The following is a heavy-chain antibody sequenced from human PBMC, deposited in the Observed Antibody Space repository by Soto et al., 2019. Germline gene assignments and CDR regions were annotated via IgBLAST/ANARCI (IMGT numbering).Heavy chain of an antibody. Sequence: ASVKVSCKASGYTFTGYYMHWVRQAPGQGLEWMGWINPNSGGTNYAQKFQGWVTMTRDTSISTAYMELSRLRSDDTAVYYCATDSSRAWVAGYYYYGMDVLGHGTTVTVSS. CDR2: INPNSGGT. J-gene: IGHJ6*02. CDR1: GYTFTGYY. V-gene: IGHV1-2*04. D-gene: IGHD2-21*01. CDR3: ATDSSRAWVAGYYYYGMDV.